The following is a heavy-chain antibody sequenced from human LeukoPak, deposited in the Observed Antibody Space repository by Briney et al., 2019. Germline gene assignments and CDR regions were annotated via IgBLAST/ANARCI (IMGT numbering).Heavy chain of an antibody. CDR3: ARDNSVEDTAWWFDP. D-gene: IGHD4-23*01. CDR1: GYTFTGYY. CDR2: INPSGGST. V-gene: IGHV1-46*01. J-gene: IGHJ5*02. Sequence: ASVNVSCKASGYTFTGYYIHWVRQAPGQGLEWMGIINPSGGSTSYAQKFQGRVTMTRDMSTSTDYMELSSLRSEDTAVYYCARDNSVEDTAWWFDPWGQGTLVTVSS.